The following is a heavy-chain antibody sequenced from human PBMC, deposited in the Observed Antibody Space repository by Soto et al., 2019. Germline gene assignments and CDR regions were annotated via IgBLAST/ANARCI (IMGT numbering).Heavy chain of an antibody. J-gene: IGHJ4*02. CDR1: GHSISREYY. Sequence: SETLSLTCTVSGHSISREYYWSWIRQPPGKGLEWIGYIYYSGTIYYNPSLKSRVTISVDTSKNQFSLKVSSVTAADTAVYYCASRGPAAAEFDYWGQGTLVTVSS. CDR2: IYYSGTI. CDR3: ASRGPAAAEFDY. V-gene: IGHV4-30-4*01. D-gene: IGHD6-13*01.